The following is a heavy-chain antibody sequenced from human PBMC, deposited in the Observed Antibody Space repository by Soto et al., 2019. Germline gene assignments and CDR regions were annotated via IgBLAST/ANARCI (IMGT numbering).Heavy chain of an antibody. D-gene: IGHD4-4*01. V-gene: IGHV4-30-4*01. Sequence: SETLSLTCRVSGGSIINPDHYWMWIRQPPGKGLEWIGSIFYNGDTSYNPSLESRLSISVDTSKNQFSLSLSSVTASDTAVYFCAREGRLQSLDYWGQGTLVTVSS. CDR1: GGSIINPDHY. CDR2: IFYNGDT. J-gene: IGHJ4*02. CDR3: AREGRLQSLDY.